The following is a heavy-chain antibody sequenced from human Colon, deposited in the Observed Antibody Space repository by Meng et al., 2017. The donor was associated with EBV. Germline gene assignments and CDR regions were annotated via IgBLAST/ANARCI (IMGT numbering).Heavy chain of an antibody. CDR3: TTYAVGAGGRGY. V-gene: IGHV4-30-4*01. CDR2: HSEST. J-gene: IGHJ4*02. Sequence: QLQLQESGPGLGKPSQTLSLTCVVSGDLIRRGNYQWSWIRQAPGKGLEWIGHSESTSYNPSLRSRVVISVDTAKNQFSLRLDSGTAADTAVYYCTTYAVGAGGRGYWGPGTLVTVSS. D-gene: IGHD2-15*01. CDR1: GDLIRRGNYQ.